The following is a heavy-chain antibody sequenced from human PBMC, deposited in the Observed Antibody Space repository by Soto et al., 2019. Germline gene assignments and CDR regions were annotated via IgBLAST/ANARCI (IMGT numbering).Heavy chain of an antibody. J-gene: IGHJ6*02. CDR3: ARSQGSSTSLEIYYYLYYGMDV. Sequence: QVQLVQSGAEVKKPGSSVKVSCKASGGTFSSYAISWVRQAPGQGLEWMGGIIPISDTTNYAQKFQGRVTITADESTSTAYMELSSLRSEDTAVYYCARSQGSSTSLEIYYYLYYGMDVWGQGTTITVSS. V-gene: IGHV1-69*01. CDR1: GGTFSSYA. CDR2: IIPISDTT. D-gene: IGHD2-2*01.